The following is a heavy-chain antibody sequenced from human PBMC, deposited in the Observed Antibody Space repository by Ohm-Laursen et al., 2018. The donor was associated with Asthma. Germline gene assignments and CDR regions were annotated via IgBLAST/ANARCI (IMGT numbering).Heavy chain of an antibody. CDR1: GASITSAPYY. V-gene: IGHV4-31*03. CDR2: IYYSGLT. Sequence: SQTLSLTCTVSGASITSAPYYWNWIRQHPGKGLEWIGYIYYSGLTYSNPSLRSRVIISVDTSKNQFSLNLTSVTAADTAVYYCARGAFYYESTGYYFFDHWGQGALVTVSS. CDR3: ARGAFYYESTGYYFFDH. J-gene: IGHJ4*02. D-gene: IGHD3-22*01.